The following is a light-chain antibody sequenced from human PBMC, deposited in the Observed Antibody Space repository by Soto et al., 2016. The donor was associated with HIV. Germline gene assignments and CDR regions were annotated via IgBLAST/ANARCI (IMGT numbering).Light chain of an antibody. CDR1: SLRNYY. CDR2: GKN. V-gene: IGLV3-19*01. Sequence: SSELTQDPAVSVASGQTVRITCQGDSLRNYYASWYQQKPGQAPVLVIYGKNNRPSGIPDRFSGSNSVNTASLTITGAQAEDEADYYCNSRDSSDNHNYVFGTGTKVTVL. J-gene: IGLJ1*01. CDR3: NSRDSSDNHNYV.